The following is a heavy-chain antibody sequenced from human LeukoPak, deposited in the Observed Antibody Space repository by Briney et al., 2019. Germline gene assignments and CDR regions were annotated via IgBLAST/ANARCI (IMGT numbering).Heavy chain of an antibody. V-gene: IGHV3-49*04. D-gene: IGHD6-19*01. CDR3: TRSAGYSSGWYHDY. CDR1: VFTFGYYA. J-gene: IGHJ4*02. Sequence: GGSLRLSCTASVFTFGYYAMSWVRQAPGKGLEWVGFIRSKAYGGTTEYAASVKGRFTISRDDSKSIAYLQMNSLKTEDTAVYYSTRSAGYSSGWYHDYWGQGTLVTVSS. CDR2: IRSKAYGGTT.